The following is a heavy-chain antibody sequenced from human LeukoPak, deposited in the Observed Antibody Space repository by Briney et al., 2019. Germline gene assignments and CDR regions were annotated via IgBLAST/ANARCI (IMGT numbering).Heavy chain of an antibody. J-gene: IGHJ6*04. CDR3: ARSDLGYCSSTSCYASEGYYYYGMDV. D-gene: IGHD2-2*01. V-gene: IGHV1-69*01. Sequence: GSSVKVSCKASGGTFSSYAISWVRQAPGQGLEWMGGIIPIFGTANYAQKFQGRVTITADESTSTAYMELSSLRSEDTAVYYCARSDLGYCSSTSCYASEGYYYYGMDVWGKGTTVTASS. CDR2: IIPIFGTA. CDR1: GGTFSSYA.